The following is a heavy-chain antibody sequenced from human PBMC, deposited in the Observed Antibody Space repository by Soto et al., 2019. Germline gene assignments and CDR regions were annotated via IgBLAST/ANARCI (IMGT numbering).Heavy chain of an antibody. CDR3: ARDQSYYYGSSGYGYFDY. D-gene: IGHD3-22*01. Sequence: GGSLRLSCAASGFTFSSYAMHWVRQAPGKGLEWVAVISYDGSNKYYADSVKGRFTISRDNSKNTLYLQMNSLRAEDTAVYYCARDQSYYYGSSGYGYFDYWGQGTLVTVSS. V-gene: IGHV3-30-3*01. CDR1: GFTFSSYA. J-gene: IGHJ4*02. CDR2: ISYDGSNK.